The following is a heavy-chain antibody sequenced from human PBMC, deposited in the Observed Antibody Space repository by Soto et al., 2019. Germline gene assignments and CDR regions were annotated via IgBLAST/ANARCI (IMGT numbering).Heavy chain of an antibody. CDR3: ARGGDRFYYYYYYMDV. CDR2: IYSGGST. CDR1: GFTVSSNY. D-gene: IGHD4-17*01. J-gene: IGHJ6*03. Sequence: ESGGGLVQPGGSLRLSCAASGFTVSSNYMSWVRQAPGKGLEWVSVIYSGGSTYYADSVKGRFTISRDNSKNTLYLQMNSLRAEDTAVYYCARGGDRFYYYYYYMDVWGKGTTVTVSS. V-gene: IGHV3-66*01.